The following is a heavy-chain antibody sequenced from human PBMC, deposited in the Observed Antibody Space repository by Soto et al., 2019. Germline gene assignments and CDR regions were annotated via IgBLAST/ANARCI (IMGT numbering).Heavy chain of an antibody. J-gene: IGHJ5*02. Sequence: GGSLRLSCADSGFTVSNNYMSWVRQAPGKGLEWVSVIYSGGSTDYADSVKGRFTISRDNSKNTLYLQMNSLRAEDTAVYYCARVMVAILSWFDPWGQGTLVPVSS. CDR3: ARVMVAILSWFDP. D-gene: IGHD2-21*01. CDR2: IYSGGST. CDR1: GFTVSNNY. V-gene: IGHV3-53*01.